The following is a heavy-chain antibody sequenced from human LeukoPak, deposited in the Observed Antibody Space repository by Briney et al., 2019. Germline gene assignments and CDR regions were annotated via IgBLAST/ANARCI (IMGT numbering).Heavy chain of an antibody. CDR2: IYSSGGT. CDR1: GGSIRSYY. CDR3: ARLSDLTGSKHYYTDV. Sequence: SDTLSLTCTVSGGSIRSYYWSWIRQPPEKGLEWIGYIYSSGGTNYNPPLQSRGIISVEASKNQISHKLTSVTAADTAMYYCARLSDLTGSKHYYTDVWGKGTTVIVSS. J-gene: IGHJ6*03. D-gene: IGHD3-9*01. V-gene: IGHV4-4*09.